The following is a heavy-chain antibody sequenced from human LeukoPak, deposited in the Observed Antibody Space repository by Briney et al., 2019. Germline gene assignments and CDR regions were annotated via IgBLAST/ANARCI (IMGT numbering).Heavy chain of an antibody. D-gene: IGHD6-13*01. CDR3: ARDSSSWRYYCYYGMDV. J-gene: IGHJ6*02. Sequence: GGSLRLSCAASGFTVSSNYMSWVRQAPGKGLEWVSVIYSGGSTYYADSVKGRFTISRDNSKNTLYLQMNSLRAEDTAVYYCARDSSSWRYYCYYGMDVWGQGTTVTVSS. V-gene: IGHV3-66*02. CDR2: IYSGGST. CDR1: GFTVSSNY.